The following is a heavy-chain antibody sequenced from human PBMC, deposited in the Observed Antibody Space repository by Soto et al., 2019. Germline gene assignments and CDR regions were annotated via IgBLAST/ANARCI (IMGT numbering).Heavy chain of an antibody. CDR3: AKGRAITVFGVITPFDS. V-gene: IGHV3-23*01. CDR2: ISGNSGTT. CDR1: GFNFSNYA. J-gene: IGHJ4*02. D-gene: IGHD3-3*01. Sequence: EVQLLESGGDFKQPGGSLRLSCEDSGFNFSNYALNWVRQAPGKRLEWVSVISGNSGTTYYAASVTGRFTISRDNSKKTLYLQMNSLRADDTAVYYCAKGRAITVFGVITPFDSWGQGTLVTVSS.